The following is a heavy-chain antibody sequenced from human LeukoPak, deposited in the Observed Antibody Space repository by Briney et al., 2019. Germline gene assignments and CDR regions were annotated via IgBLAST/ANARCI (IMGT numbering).Heavy chain of an antibody. D-gene: IGHD1-26*01. V-gene: IGHV3-15*01. J-gene: IGHJ4*02. Sequence: RGGSLRLSCAASAFTFSNAWMSWVRQSPGQGLEWFGRIKSNTNGGTTEYAAPVKGRFTLSRDDSKNTLYLQMSSLKTVDSAVYYCTTAGGSKWGQGTPVTVSS. CDR1: AFTFSNAW. CDR3: TTAGGSK. CDR2: IKSNTNGGTT.